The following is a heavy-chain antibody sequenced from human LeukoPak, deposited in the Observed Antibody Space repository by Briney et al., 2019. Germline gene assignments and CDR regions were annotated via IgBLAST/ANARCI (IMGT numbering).Heavy chain of an antibody. CDR3: ASGGEMTHFDY. V-gene: IGHV3-53*04. CDR2: IYSGGGT. D-gene: IGHD4-17*01. J-gene: IGHJ4*02. CDR1: GFTVSSNY. Sequence: PGGSLRLSCAASGFTVSSNYMSWVRQAPGKGLEWVSVIYSGGGTYYADSVKGRFTISRHNSKNTLYLQMNSLRAEDTAVYYCASGGEMTHFDYWGQGTLVTVSS.